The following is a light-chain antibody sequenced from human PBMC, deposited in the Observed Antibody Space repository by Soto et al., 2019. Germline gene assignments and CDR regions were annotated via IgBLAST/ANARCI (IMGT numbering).Light chain of an antibody. Sequence: DIQLTQSPSFLSASVGDRVTITCRASQGINSDLAWYQQKPGRAPKLLIYAATTLQSGVPSRFSGSGSGTEFTLTISSLQPDDFATDYCQQLNNYPLTFGGGAKVEI. J-gene: IGKJ4*01. CDR3: QQLNNYPLT. CDR2: AAT. CDR1: QGINSD. V-gene: IGKV1-9*01.